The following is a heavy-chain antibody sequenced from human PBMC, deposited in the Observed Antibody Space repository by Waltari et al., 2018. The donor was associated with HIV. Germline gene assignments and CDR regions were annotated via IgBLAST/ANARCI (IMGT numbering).Heavy chain of an antibody. Sequence: QVQLVQSGAEVKKPGSSVRVSCKVSGGTFSSYAINWVLQAPRQGLEWMGGIIPAFGTANYAERFQGRVTITADEYTSTAYMDLSSLRSEDTAVYFCARDHRGNKLLYGMDVWGQGTTVTV. J-gene: IGHJ6*02. CDR1: GGTFSSYA. CDR2: IIPAFGTA. CDR3: ARDHRGNKLLYGMDV. V-gene: IGHV1-69*01.